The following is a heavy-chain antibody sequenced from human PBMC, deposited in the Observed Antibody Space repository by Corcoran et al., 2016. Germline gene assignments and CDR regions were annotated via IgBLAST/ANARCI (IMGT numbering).Heavy chain of an antibody. CDR2: IRSKVNNYAT. CDR3: TRLIGGRTMDV. J-gene: IGHJ6*02. CDR1: GFTFSDSA. V-gene: IGHV3-73*02. Sequence: EVQLVESGGDLVQPGGSLKLSCAASGFTFSDSAIHWVRQASGKGLEWVGLIRSKVNNYATAYGASVRDRFTISRDDSKNTAYLQVNSLKTEDPAVYYCTRLIGGRTMDVWGQGTTVTVSS. D-gene: IGHD2-15*01.